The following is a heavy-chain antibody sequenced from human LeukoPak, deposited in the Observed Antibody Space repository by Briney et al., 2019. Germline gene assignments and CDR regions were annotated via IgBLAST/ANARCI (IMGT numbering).Heavy chain of an antibody. CDR1: GFTFSSYA. D-gene: IGHD4-23*01. CDR3: TTDYGGKGGGY. V-gene: IGHV3-15*01. Sequence: PGGSLRLSCAASGFTFSSYAMSWVRQAPGKGLEWVGRIKSKTDGGTTDYAAPVKGRFTISRDDSKNTLYLQMNSLKTEGTAVYYCTTDYGGKGGGYWGQGTLVTVSS. J-gene: IGHJ4*02. CDR2: IKSKTDGGTT.